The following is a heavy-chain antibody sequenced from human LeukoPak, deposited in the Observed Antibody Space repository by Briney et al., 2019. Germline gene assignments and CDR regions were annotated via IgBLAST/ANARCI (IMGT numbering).Heavy chain of an antibody. V-gene: IGHV1-8*03. Sequence: ASVKVSCKASGYTFTSYDINWVRQATGQGLEWMGWMNPNSGNTGYAQKFQGRVTITRNTSISTAYMELSSLRSEDTAVYYCARVVAVYSSSWPYYYYYYMDVWGKGTTVTVSS. CDR1: GYTFTSYD. D-gene: IGHD6-13*01. CDR2: MNPNSGNT. J-gene: IGHJ6*03. CDR3: ARVVAVYSSSWPYYYYYYMDV.